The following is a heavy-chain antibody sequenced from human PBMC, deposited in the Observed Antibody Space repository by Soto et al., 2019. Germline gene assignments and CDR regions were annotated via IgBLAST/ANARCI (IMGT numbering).Heavy chain of an antibody. CDR3: VLSSGSGSGYYYYGIDV. D-gene: IGHD3-10*01. CDR1: GYSFTSYW. Sequence: GESLKISCKGSGYSFTSYWIGWVRQMPGKGLEWMGIIYPGDSDTRYSTSFQGQVTISADKSISTAYLQWSSLKASDTAMYYCVLSSGSGSGYYYYGIDVLGQGTTVTVSS. CDR2: IYPGDSDT. V-gene: IGHV5-51*01. J-gene: IGHJ6*02.